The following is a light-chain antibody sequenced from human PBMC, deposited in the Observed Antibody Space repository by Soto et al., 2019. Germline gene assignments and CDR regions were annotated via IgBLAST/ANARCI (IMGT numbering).Light chain of an antibody. J-gene: IGKJ2*01. Sequence: DIVMTQSPLSLSVTPGEPASISCRSSQSLLHSNGYNYLDWYLQKPGQSPQLLIYAGSNRASGVPDRFSGSGAATDFTLKISRVEAEDVGTYYFMQAGHTPRTFGPGTKLEIK. V-gene: IGKV2-28*01. CDR3: MQAGHTPRT. CDR1: QSLLHSNGYNY. CDR2: AGS.